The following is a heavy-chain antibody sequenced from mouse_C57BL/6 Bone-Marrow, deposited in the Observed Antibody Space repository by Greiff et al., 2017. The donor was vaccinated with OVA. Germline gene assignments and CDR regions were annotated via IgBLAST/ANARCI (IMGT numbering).Heavy chain of an antibody. CDR2: ISNLAYSI. CDR1: GFTFSDYG. V-gene: IGHV5-15*01. Sequence: EVQRVESGGGLVQPGGSLKLSCAASGFTFSDYGMAWVRQAPRKGPEWVAFISNLAYSIYYADTVTGRFTISRENAKNTLYLEMSSLRSEDTAMYYCARHAYDFPYAMDYWGQGTSVTVSS. D-gene: IGHD2-4*01. CDR3: ARHAYDFPYAMDY. J-gene: IGHJ4*01.